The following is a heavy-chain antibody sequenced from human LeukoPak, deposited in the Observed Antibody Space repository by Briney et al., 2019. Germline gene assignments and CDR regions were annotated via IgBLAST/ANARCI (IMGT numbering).Heavy chain of an antibody. Sequence: SGALSLTCTVSGGSISSSDWWSWVRQPPGKGLEWIGEMHQSGIINYNPSLKSRVTMSLDKAKKQFSLKLSSVTAADTAVYYWGIFTRGGPLKGGKETRFTVPS. V-gene: IGHV4-4*02. D-gene: IGHD3-16*01. CDR3: GIFTRGGPLK. CDR1: GGSISSSDW. CDR2: MHQSGII. J-gene: IGHJ4*02.